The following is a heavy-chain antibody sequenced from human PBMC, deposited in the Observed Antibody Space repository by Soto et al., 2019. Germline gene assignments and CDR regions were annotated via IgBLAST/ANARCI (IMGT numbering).Heavy chain of an antibody. D-gene: IGHD5-18*01. CDR2: IGTAGDT. CDR1: GFTFSSYD. Sequence: EVQLVESGGGLVQPGGSLRLSCAASGFTFSSYDMHWVRQATGKGLEWVSAIGTAGDTYYPGSVKGRFTISRENAKNSLYLQMNSLRAGDTAVYYCARAAWIQSSYYYSGMDVWGQGTTVTVSS. J-gene: IGHJ6*02. CDR3: ARAAWIQSSYYYSGMDV. V-gene: IGHV3-13*04.